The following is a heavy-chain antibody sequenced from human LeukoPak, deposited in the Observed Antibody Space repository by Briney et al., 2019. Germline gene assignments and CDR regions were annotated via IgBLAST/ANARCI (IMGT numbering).Heavy chain of an antibody. Sequence: SETLSLTCTVYGGSISSGGYYWSWIRQHPGKGLEWIGYIYYSGSTYYNPSLKSRVTISVDTSKNQFSLKLSSVTAADTAVYYCARELRVVGYFDYWGQGTLVTVSS. CDR2: IYYSGST. CDR1: GGSISSGGYY. CDR3: ARELRVVGYFDY. D-gene: IGHD1-26*01. J-gene: IGHJ4*02. V-gene: IGHV4-31*03.